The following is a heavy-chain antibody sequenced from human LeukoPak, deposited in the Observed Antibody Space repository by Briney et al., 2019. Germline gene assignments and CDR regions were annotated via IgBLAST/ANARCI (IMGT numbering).Heavy chain of an antibody. CDR2: IYPGDSDT. V-gene: IGHV5-51*01. CDR1: GYTFPSYW. D-gene: IGHD1-1*01. CDR3: ARLSGYNWNLAAYDY. J-gene: IGHJ4*02. Sequence: GESLKISCKGSGYTFPSYWIAWVRQMPGKGLEWMGIIYPGDSDTRYSPSFQGQVTISADKSISTAYLQWSSLKASDTAMYYCARLSGYNWNLAAYDYWGQGTLVTVSS.